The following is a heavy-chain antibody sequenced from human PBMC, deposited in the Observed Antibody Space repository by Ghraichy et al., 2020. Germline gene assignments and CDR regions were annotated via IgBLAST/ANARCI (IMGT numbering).Heavy chain of an antibody. CDR2: ISAYNGNT. CDR1: GSTFTSSV. CDR3: ARVGSSWAFDI. V-gene: IGHV1-18*01. J-gene: IGHJ3*02. Sequence: ASVKVSCKASGSTFTSSVSGWVRYAPGQGLEWMGWISAYNGNTNYAQKLQGRVTMTTDTSTSTAYMELRSLRSDDTAVYYCARVGSSWAFDIWGQGRMVTVAS. D-gene: IGHD6-13*01.